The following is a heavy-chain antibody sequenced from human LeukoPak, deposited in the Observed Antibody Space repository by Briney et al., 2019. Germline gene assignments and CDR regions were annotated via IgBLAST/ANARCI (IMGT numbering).Heavy chain of an antibody. CDR1: GFTFSSNS. CDR2: ISSTTTYL. D-gene: IGHD2-21*01. Sequence: GGSLRLSCAASGFTFSSNSMNWVRQAPGKGLEWVSSISSTTTYLYYADSVKGRFTISRDNAKNSLYLQINSLRAEDTAVYYCARAPQRSYQHNWFDPWGQGTLVTVSS. CDR3: ARAPQRSYQHNWFDP. V-gene: IGHV3-21*01. J-gene: IGHJ5*02.